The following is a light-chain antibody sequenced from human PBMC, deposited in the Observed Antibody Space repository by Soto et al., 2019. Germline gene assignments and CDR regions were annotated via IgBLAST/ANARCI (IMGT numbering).Light chain of an antibody. J-gene: IGLJ2*01. Sequence: ALTQPPSASGPPGQSVTISCTGTSSDVGGYNYVAWYQQHPGKAPILMISEVSKWPSGVPDRFSGSKSGNTASLTVSGLQAEEEADYYCSSFAGNNNLVFGGGTKLTVL. CDR2: EVS. CDR3: SSFAGNNNLV. V-gene: IGLV2-8*01. CDR1: SSDVGGYNY.